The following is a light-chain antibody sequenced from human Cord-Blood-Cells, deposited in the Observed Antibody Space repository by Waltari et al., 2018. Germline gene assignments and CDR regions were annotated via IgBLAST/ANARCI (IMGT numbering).Light chain of an antibody. CDR2: YDD. J-gene: IGLJ3*02. CDR3: AAWDDSLNGPV. CDR1: SSNIGNNA. V-gene: IGLV1-36*01. Sequence: QSVLTQPPSVSEAPRQRVTISCSGSSSNIGNNAVNWYQQLPGKAPKLLIYYDDLLPSGVSDRFSGSKSGPSASLAISRLQSEDEADYYCAAWDDSLNGPVFGGGTNLTVL.